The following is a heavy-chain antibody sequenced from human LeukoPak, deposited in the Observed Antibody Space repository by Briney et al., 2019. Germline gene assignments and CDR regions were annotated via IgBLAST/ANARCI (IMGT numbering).Heavy chain of an antibody. CDR1: GFTFSSYA. CDR2: VNRDGSET. Sequence: GGSLRLSCAASGFTFSSYAMSWVRQAPGRGPEWVANVNRDGSETYYLDSVKGRFTISKDNAKNSLYLQMNSLRAEDTALYHCARNNGMDVWGQGTTVIVSS. J-gene: IGHJ6*02. CDR3: ARNNGMDV. V-gene: IGHV3-7*03.